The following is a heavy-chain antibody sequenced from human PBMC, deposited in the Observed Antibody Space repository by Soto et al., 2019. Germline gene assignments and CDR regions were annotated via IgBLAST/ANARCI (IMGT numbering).Heavy chain of an antibody. Sequence: QVQLVQSGAEVQKPGSSVKVSCKASGGTFSSYAISWVRQAPVQGLEWMGGIIPIFGTANYAQTFQGRVTITADESTSTADIELSSLRSEDTSVYYCARAPSSGYYSISVPFDYWGQGTLVTVSS. D-gene: IGHD3-22*01. J-gene: IGHJ4*02. CDR2: IIPIFGTA. CDR1: GGTFSSYA. V-gene: IGHV1-69*01. CDR3: ARAPSSGYYSISVPFDY.